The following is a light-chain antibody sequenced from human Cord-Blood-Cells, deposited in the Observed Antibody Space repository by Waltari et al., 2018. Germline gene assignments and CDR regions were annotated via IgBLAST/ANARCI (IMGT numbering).Light chain of an antibody. Sequence: DIQLTQSPSFLSASAGDTVTITCRASQAITSYLAWYQQKPGKAPKLLIYASSTLQSGVPSRFSGNGSGTEFTLTISSLQPEDFATYYCQQLNSYPPTFGGGTKVEIK. CDR2: ASS. V-gene: IGKV1-9*01. CDR3: QQLNSYPPT. CDR1: QAITSY. J-gene: IGKJ4*01.